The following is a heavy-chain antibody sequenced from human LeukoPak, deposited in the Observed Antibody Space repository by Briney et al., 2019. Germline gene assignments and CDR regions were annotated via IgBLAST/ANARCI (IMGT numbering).Heavy chain of an antibody. Sequence: PSETLSLTCAVYGGSFSGYYWSWIRQPPGKGLEWIGEINHSGSTNYNPSLKSRVTISVDTSKNQFSLKLSSVTAADTAVYYCARGFGYGYYFDYWGQGTLVTVSS. CDR2: INHSGST. D-gene: IGHD5-18*01. J-gene: IGHJ4*02. CDR3: ARGFGYGYYFDY. V-gene: IGHV4-34*01. CDR1: GGSFSGYY.